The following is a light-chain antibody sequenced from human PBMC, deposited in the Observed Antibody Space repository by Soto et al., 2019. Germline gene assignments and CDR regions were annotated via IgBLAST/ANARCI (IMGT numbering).Light chain of an antibody. Sequence: QSVLTQPPSASGTPGQRVTISCSGSSSNIGTYTVNWYQQVPGTAPKLLIYSNNQRPSGVPDRFSGSKSGTSASLAISGLQSEDEAGYYCAAWDASLNGVIFGGGTKLTVL. CDR2: SNN. V-gene: IGLV1-44*01. J-gene: IGLJ2*01. CDR1: SSNIGTYT. CDR3: AAWDASLNGVI.